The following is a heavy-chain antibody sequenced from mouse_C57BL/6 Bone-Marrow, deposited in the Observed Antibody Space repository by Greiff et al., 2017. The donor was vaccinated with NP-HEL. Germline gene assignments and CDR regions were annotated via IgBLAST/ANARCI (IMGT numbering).Heavy chain of an antibody. Sequence: QVQLQQPGAELVKPGASVKLSCKASGYTFTSYWMHWVKQRPGQGLEWIGMIHPNSGSTNYNEKFKSKATLTVDKSSSTAYMQLSSLTSEDSAVYYCARDQTVYYFDYWGQGTTLTVSS. CDR3: ARDQTVYYFDY. D-gene: IGHD4-1*01. CDR2: IHPNSGST. CDR1: GYTFTSYW. V-gene: IGHV1-64*01. J-gene: IGHJ2*01.